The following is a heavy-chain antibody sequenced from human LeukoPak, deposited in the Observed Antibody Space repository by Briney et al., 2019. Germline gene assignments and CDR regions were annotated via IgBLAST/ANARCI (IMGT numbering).Heavy chain of an antibody. J-gene: IGHJ6*03. Sequence: GGSLRLSCAASGFTFSSYSMNWVRQAPGKGLEWVSSINSNSGNIQYVDSVTGRFTVSRDNAKNSLSLQMNSLRAEDTAVYYCARLYYGSGSYLNYYMDVWGKGTTVIVSS. CDR1: GFTFSSYS. V-gene: IGHV3-21*01. D-gene: IGHD3-10*01. CDR2: INSNSGNI. CDR3: ARLYYGSGSYLNYYMDV.